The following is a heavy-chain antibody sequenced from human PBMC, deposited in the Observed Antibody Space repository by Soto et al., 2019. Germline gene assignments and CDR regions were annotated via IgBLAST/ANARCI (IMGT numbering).Heavy chain of an antibody. J-gene: IGHJ4*02. CDR2: IIPIFGTA. V-gene: IGHV1-69*13. CDR1: GGTLSSYA. CDR3: ARDLVYSSLYYFDY. D-gene: IGHD6-6*01. Sequence: VASVKVSCKASGGTLSSYAISWVRQAPGQGLEWMGGIIPIFGTANYAQKFQGRVTITADESTSTAYMELSSLRPEDTAVYYCARDLVYSSLYYFDYWGQGTLVTVSS.